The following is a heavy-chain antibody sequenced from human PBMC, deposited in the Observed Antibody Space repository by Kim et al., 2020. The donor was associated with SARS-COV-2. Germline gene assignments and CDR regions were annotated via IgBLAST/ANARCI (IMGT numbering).Heavy chain of an antibody. J-gene: IGHJ4*02. CDR3: ATGHEIYYFTS. Sequence: ASVKVSCKASGYTFIGYYLHWVRQAPGHGLEWLGWINRNNGGTNYAQNFQRRVTMTRDTSISRAFIEMSGLRSDDTAVYYRATGHEIYYFTSWGQGTLLT. CDR1: GYTFIGYY. CDR2: INRNNGGT. V-gene: IGHV1-2*02.